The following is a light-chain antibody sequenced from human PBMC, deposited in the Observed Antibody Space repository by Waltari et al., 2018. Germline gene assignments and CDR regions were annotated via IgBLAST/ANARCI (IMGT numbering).Light chain of an antibody. Sequence: SSELTQDPAVSVALGQTVRITCQGDSLRSYYATWYQQKPGQAPVLVMSGENNRPSGIPDRFSGSSSGNTASLTITGAHAEDEADYYCNSRDSSGNHLNWVFGGGTKVTVL. CDR1: SLRSYY. V-gene: IGLV3-19*01. CDR3: NSRDSSGNHLNWV. CDR2: GEN. J-gene: IGLJ3*02.